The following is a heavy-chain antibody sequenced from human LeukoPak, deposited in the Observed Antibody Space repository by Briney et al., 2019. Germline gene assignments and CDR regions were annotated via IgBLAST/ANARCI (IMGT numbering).Heavy chain of an antibody. D-gene: IGHD5/OR15-5a*01. CDR2: ISYDGSNK. Sequence: GGSLSLSCAASGVTFSSYGMHWVRQAPGKGLGWVAGISYDGSNKYYADSVKGRFPISRDNSKNTLYLQMNSLRAEDTAVYYCAKDLSTQGAFHIWGQETMVTVPS. CDR3: AKDLSTQGAFHI. CDR1: GVTFSSYG. J-gene: IGHJ3*02. V-gene: IGHV3-30*18.